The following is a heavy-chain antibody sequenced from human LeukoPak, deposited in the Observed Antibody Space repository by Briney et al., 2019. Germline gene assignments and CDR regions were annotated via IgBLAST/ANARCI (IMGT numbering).Heavy chain of an antibody. V-gene: IGHV3-74*01. CDR1: GISFSTSW. CDR3: ARFLPPTGY. CDR2: ISSDATTT. J-gene: IGHJ4*02. D-gene: IGHD1-14*01. Sequence: PGGSLRLSCAASGISFSTSWMHWVRQAPGKGLVWVSRISSDATTTDYADSVKGRFTISKDNAKNTLYLQMNSLRAEDTAVYYCARFLPPTGYWGQGTLVTVSS.